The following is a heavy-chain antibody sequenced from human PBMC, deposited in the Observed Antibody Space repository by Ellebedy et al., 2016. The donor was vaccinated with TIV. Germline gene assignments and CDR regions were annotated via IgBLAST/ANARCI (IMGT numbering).Heavy chain of an antibody. CDR3: EKAMEKTKGRCDC. V-gene: IGHV3-23*01. J-gene: IGHJ4*02. Sequence: PGGSLRLSCAASGFTFSHSAMSWVRQAPGKGLEWISTISISASTTHYADSVKARFTISRDDSKNTLYLQMNSLGAEDTAVYYCEKAMEKTKGRCDCWGQGTLVTVSS. D-gene: IGHD5-18*01. CDR2: ISISASTT. CDR1: GFTFSHSA.